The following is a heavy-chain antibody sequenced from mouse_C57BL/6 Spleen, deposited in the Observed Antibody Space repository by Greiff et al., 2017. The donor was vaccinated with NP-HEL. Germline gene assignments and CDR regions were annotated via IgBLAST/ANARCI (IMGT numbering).Heavy chain of an antibody. V-gene: IGHV1-82*01. J-gene: IGHJ2*01. D-gene: IGHD2-1*01. Sequence: VQLQQSGPELVKPGASVKISCKASGYAFSSSWMNWVKQRPGKGLEWIGRIYPGDGDTNYNGKFKGKATLTADKSSSTAYMQLSSLTSEDSAVYFCARRPDYLHDGNYVDLDYWGQGTTLTVSS. CDR2: IYPGDGDT. CDR1: GYAFSSSW. CDR3: ARRPDYLHDGNYVDLDY.